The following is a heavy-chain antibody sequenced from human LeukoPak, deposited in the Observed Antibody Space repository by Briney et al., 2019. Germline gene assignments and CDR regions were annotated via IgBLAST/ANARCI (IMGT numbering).Heavy chain of an antibody. J-gene: IGHJ6*03. CDR3: ARAGVWSGYYYYYMDV. Sequence: ASVKVSCKASGYTFTGYYMHWVRQATGQGLEWMGWMNPNSGNTGYAQKFQGRVTITRNTSISTAYMELSSLRSEDTAVYYCARAGVWSGYYYYYMDVWGKGTTVTVSS. CDR2: MNPNSGNT. V-gene: IGHV1-8*03. CDR1: GYTFTGYY. D-gene: IGHD3-10*02.